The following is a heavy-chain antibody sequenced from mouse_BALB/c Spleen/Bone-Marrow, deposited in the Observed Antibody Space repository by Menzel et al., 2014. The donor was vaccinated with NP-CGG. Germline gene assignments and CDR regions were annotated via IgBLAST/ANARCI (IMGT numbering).Heavy chain of an antibody. V-gene: IGHV1-18*01. J-gene: IGHJ2*01. D-gene: IGHD2-9*01. CDR3: ARSAYYGYYFDY. CDR2: INPNNGGT. CDR1: GYTFXDYN. Sequence: VQLQQSGPELVKPGASVKIPCKASGYTFXDYNMDWVKQSHGKSLEWIGDINPNNGGTIYNQKFKGKATLTVDKSSSTAYMELRSLTSEDTAVYYCARSAYYGYYFDYWGQGTTLTVSS.